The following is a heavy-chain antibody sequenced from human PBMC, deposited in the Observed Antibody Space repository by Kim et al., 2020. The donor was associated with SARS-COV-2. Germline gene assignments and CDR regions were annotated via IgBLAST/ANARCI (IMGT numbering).Heavy chain of an antibody. CDR3: ARQVHEGIADFDY. Sequence: SETLSLTCTVSGGSISSSSYYWGWIRQPPGKGLEWIGSIYYSGSTYYNPSLKSRVTISVDTSKNQFSLKLSSVTAADTAVYYCARQVHEGIADFDYWGQGTLVTVSS. J-gene: IGHJ4*02. CDR1: GGSISSSSYY. CDR2: IYYSGST. V-gene: IGHV4-39*01. D-gene: IGHD2-21*01.